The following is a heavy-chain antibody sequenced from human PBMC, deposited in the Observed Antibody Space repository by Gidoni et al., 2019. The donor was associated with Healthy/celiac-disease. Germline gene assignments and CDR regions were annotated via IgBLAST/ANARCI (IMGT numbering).Heavy chain of an antibody. J-gene: IGHJ3*02. CDR2: INAGNGNT. Sequence: QVQLVQSGAEVKKPGASVKVSCKASGYTFTSYAMHWVRPAPGQRLEWMGWINAGNGNTKYSQKFQGRVTSTRDTSASTAYMELSSLRSEDTAVYYCARTSPYYYDSSGYYRDAFDIWGQGTMVTVSS. CDR1: GYTFTSYA. V-gene: IGHV1-3*01. D-gene: IGHD3-22*01. CDR3: ARTSPYYYDSSGYYRDAFDI.